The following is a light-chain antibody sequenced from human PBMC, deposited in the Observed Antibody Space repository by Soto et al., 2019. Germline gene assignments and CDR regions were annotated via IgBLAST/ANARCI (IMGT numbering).Light chain of an antibody. CDR2: LNSDGSH. Sequence: QSVLTQSPSASASLGASVKLTCTLSSGHSSYAIAWHQQQPEKGPRYLMKLNSDGSHSKGDGIPDRFSGSSSGAERYLTISRLQSEDEADYCCQTGGTGIDVFGGGTKLTVL. V-gene: IGLV4-69*01. J-gene: IGLJ2*01. CDR3: QTGGTGIDV. CDR1: SGHSSYA.